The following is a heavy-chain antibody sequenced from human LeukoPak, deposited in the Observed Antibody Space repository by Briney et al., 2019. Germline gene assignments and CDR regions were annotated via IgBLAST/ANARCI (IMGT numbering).Heavy chain of an antibody. V-gene: IGHV1-46*01. CDR2: INPSGGST. D-gene: IGHD3-3*01. J-gene: IGHJ2*01. CDR1: GYTFTSYY. CDR3: ARVPEFNRITIFSEYFPPTDRYFDL. Sequence: ASVKVSCKASGYTFTSYYMHWVRQAPGQGLEWMGIINPSGGSTSYAQKFQGRVTMTRDTSTSTVYMELSSLRSEDTAVYYCARVPEFNRITIFSEYFPPTDRYFDLWGRGTLVTVSS.